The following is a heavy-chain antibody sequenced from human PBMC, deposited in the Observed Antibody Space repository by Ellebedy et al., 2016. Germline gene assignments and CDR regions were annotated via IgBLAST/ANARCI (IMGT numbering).Heavy chain of an antibody. CDR1: GFSLTTNQVV. CDR2: IYGNDDK. J-gene: IGHJ4*02. D-gene: IGHD4-17*01. CDR3: VHRTTVTSFDF. V-gene: IGHV2-5*01. Sequence: SGPTLVKPTQTLTLTCTFYGFSLTTNQVVVGWVRQPPGKAPEWLTFIYGNDDKRYSPSLKSRLTITKDSSKNQVVLTLTNMDPVDTATYFCVHRTTVTSFDFWGQGTLVTVFS.